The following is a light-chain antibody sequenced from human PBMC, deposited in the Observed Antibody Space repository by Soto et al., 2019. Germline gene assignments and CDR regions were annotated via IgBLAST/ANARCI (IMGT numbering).Light chain of an antibody. CDR1: QGITNY. V-gene: IGKV1-27*01. J-gene: IGKJ1*01. Sequence: DIRMTQSPSSLSASVGDRVTITCRASQGITNYLAWYQQKPGKVPKLLIYAASTLQSGVPSRFSGSGSGTAFTLTIGGLQPEDVATYYCQKYDSAPRTFGQGTKVEIK. CDR3: QKYDSAPRT. CDR2: AAS.